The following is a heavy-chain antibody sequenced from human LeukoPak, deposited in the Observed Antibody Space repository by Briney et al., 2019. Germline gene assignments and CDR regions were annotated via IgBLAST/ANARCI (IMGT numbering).Heavy chain of an antibody. D-gene: IGHD5-24*01. CDR2: IYYSGST. V-gene: IGHV4-61*05. CDR1: GGSIRSSSYY. J-gene: IGHJ4*02. Sequence: SETLSLTCTVSGGSIRSSSYYWGWIRQPPGKGLEWIGYIYYSGSTKYNPSLKSRVTISVDTSKNQFSLKLSSVTAADTAVYYCARGARAGYNLEPFDYWGQGTLVTVSS. CDR3: ARGARAGYNLEPFDY.